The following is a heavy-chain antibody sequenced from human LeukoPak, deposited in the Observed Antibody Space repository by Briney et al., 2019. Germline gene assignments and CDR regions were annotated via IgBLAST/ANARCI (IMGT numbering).Heavy chain of an antibody. CDR1: GGSISSGGYS. J-gene: IGHJ4*02. CDR2: IYHSGST. Sequence: PSETLSLTCAVSGGSISSGGYSWSWIRQPPGKGLEWIGYIYHSGSTYYNPSLKSRVTISVDGSKNQFSLKLSSVTAADTAVYYCASRRDGYNYYFDYWGQGTLVTVSS. CDR3: ASRRDGYNYYFDY. D-gene: IGHD5-24*01. V-gene: IGHV4-30-2*01.